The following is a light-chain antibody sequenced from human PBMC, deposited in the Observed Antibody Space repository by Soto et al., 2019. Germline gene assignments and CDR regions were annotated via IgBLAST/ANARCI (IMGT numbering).Light chain of an antibody. Sequence: DIQMTQSPSSLSASVGDRVTISCRAGQSISTYLNWYQQKPGTAPRLLIYSASSVKTGVPPRFSGSGSGRDFTLTISSLRPEDIATYFCQQSYTSPPWTFGQGTTVDIK. CDR1: QSISTY. J-gene: IGKJ1*01. V-gene: IGKV1-39*01. CDR3: QQSYTSPPWT. CDR2: SAS.